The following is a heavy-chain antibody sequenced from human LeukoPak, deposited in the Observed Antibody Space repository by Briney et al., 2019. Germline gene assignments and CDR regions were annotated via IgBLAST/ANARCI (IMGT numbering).Heavy chain of an antibody. V-gene: IGHV4-34*01. J-gene: IGHJ4*02. CDR1: GGSFSGYY. Sequence: SETLSLTCAVYGGSFSGYYWRWIRQPPGKGLEWIGEINHSGSTNYNPSLKSRVTISVNTSKNQFALKLSSVTAADTAVYYCARGRAITTSLDYWGQGTLVTVSS. D-gene: IGHD1-1*01. CDR3: ARGRAITTSLDY. CDR2: INHSGST.